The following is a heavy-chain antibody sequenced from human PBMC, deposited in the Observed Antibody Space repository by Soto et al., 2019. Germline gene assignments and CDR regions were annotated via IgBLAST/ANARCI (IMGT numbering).Heavy chain of an antibody. V-gene: IGHV1-69*13. CDR3: ASVDIVVVPAAIRWFDP. CDR1: GGTFSSYA. Sequence: SVKVSCKASGGTFSSYAISWVRQAPGQGLEWMGGIIPIFGTANYAQKFQGRVTITADESTSTAYMELSSLRSEDTAVYYCASVDIVVVPAAIRWFDPWGQGTLVTAPQ. D-gene: IGHD2-2*02. J-gene: IGHJ5*02. CDR2: IIPIFGTA.